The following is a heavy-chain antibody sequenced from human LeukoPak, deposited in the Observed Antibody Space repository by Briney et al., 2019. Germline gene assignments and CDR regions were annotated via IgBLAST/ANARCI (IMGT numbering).Heavy chain of an antibody. Sequence: ASVKVSCKASGYTFTGYYMHWVRQAPGQGLEWVGWINPNSGGTNYAQKFQGWVTMTRDTSISTAYMELSRLRSDDTAVYCCARGLDRQQLVVPGYWGQGTLVTVSS. J-gene: IGHJ4*02. CDR1: GYTFTGYY. CDR2: INPNSGGT. CDR3: ARGLDRQQLVVPGY. D-gene: IGHD6-13*01. V-gene: IGHV1-2*04.